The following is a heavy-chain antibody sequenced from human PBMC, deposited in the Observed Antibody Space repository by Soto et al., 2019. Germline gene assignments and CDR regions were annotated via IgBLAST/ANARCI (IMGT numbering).Heavy chain of an antibody. J-gene: IGHJ4*02. CDR3: AKDVRPDGYWDLDY. CDR1: GFSFSSFA. CDR2: ISDRDGST. Sequence: PGGSLRLSCAASGFSFSSFAMSWVRQAPGKGLEWVSVISDRDGSTFYADSVKGRFTISRDNSRNTLYLQMNSLRAEDTAVYYCAKDVRPDGYWDLDYWGQGTPVTVSS. D-gene: IGHD5-12*01. V-gene: IGHV3-23*01.